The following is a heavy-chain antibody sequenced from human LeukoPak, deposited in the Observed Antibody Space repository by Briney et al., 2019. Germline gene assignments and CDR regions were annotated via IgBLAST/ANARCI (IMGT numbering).Heavy chain of an antibody. D-gene: IGHD2-2*01. CDR1: GFTFTRYG. CDR3: ARDRTYCSSTSCTRLGMDV. Sequence: GGSLRLSCEVSGFTFTRYGMHWVRQAPGKGLEWVAVVWHDGGDNAYADSVKGRFTISRDDTKNMLYLQMNSLRAEDTALYYCARDRTYCSSTSCTRLGMDVWGQGTTVTVSS. J-gene: IGHJ6*02. CDR2: VWHDGGDN. V-gene: IGHV3-33*01.